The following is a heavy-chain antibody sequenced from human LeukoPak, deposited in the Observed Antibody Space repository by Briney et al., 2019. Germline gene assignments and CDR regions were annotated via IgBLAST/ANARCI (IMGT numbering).Heavy chain of an antibody. V-gene: IGHV3-23*01. CDR2: LSGSGGDT. J-gene: IGHJ4*02. CDR1: GFTFDDYA. CDR3: AKDPYGTRYFDY. Sequence: PGRSLRLSCAASGFTFDDYAMHWVRQAPGKGLEWVSSLSGSGGDTYYADSVKGRFTISRDNSKNTVYLQMNSLRAEDTAVYYCAKDPYGTRYFDYWGQGTLVTVSS. D-gene: IGHD2-2*01.